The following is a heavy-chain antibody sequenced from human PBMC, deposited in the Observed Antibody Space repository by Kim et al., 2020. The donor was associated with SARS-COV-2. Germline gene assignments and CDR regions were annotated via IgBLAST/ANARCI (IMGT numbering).Heavy chain of an antibody. CDR2: ISWNSGSI. D-gene: IGHD4-17*01. J-gene: IGHJ4*02. Sequence: GGSLRLSCAASGFTFDDYAMHWVRQAPGKGLEWVSGISWNSGSIGYADSVKGRFTISRDNAKNSLYLQMNSLRAEDTALYYCAKWTEASLLYGDYGINYFDYWGQGTLVTVSS. CDR1: GFTFDDYA. CDR3: AKWTEASLLYGDYGINYFDY. V-gene: IGHV3-9*01.